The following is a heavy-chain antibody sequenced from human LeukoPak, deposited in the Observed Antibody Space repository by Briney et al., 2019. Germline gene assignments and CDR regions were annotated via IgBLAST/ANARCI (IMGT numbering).Heavy chain of an antibody. D-gene: IGHD3-22*01. CDR3: AKTNGYYSD. V-gene: IGHV3-23*01. J-gene: IGHJ4*02. CDR1: GFTFSSYA. CDR2: ISGSGGTT. Sequence: GGSLRLSCAASGFTFSSYAMNWVRQAPGKGLEWVSGISGSGGTTYYADSVKGRFTISRDNSKNSLSLQVSSLRAEDTAVYYCAKTNGYYSDWGQGTLVTVSS.